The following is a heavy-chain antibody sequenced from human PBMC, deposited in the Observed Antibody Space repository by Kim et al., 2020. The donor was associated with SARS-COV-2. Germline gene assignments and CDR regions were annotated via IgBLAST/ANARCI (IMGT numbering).Heavy chain of an antibody. CDR3: ARGVWCSGGSCSHVGY. V-gene: IGHV4-31*02. J-gene: IGHJ4*02. Sequence: SLKSRVTISVDTSKNQFSLKLSSVTAADTAVYYCARGVWCSGGSCSHVGYWGQGTLVTVSS. D-gene: IGHD2-15*01.